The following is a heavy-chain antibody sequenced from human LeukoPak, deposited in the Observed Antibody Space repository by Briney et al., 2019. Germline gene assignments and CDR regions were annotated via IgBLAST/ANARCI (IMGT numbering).Heavy chain of an antibody. Sequence: ASVKVSCKASGYTFTSYYMHWVRQAPGQGLEWMGIINPSGGSTSYAQKFQGRVTITRNTSISTAYMELSSLRSEDTAVYYCARFGSGSYYENDYWGQGTLVTVSS. CDR3: ARFGSGSYYENDY. D-gene: IGHD3-10*01. CDR2: INPSGGST. CDR1: GYTFTSYY. V-gene: IGHV1-46*01. J-gene: IGHJ4*02.